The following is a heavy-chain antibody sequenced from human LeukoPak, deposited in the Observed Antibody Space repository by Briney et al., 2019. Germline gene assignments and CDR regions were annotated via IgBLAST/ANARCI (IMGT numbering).Heavy chain of an antibody. Sequence: GGSLRLSCAASGFTFSSYAMSWVRQAPGKGLEWVSAISGSGGATYSADSVKGRFTISRDNSKNTLYLQMNSLRAEDTAVYYCAKSPGYSHGYLYYSVYWGQGTLVTVSS. CDR3: AKSPGYSHGYLYYSVY. CDR2: ISGSGGAT. D-gene: IGHD5-18*01. J-gene: IGHJ4*02. CDR1: GFTFSSYA. V-gene: IGHV3-23*01.